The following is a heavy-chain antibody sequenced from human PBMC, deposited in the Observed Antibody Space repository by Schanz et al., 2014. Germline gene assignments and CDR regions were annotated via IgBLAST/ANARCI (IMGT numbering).Heavy chain of an antibody. D-gene: IGHD3-9*01. CDR3: ARTTNPFNFDSWPYLDY. J-gene: IGHJ4*02. Sequence: VQLVESGGGLVQPGGSLRLSCVASGFTFRRYGMSWVRQAPGKGLEWVTFIRFDGSDKYYADSVKGRFSVSRDNSKNTLYLQMNSLRAEDTAVYYCARTTNPFNFDSWPYLDYWGQGTLVTVSS. CDR1: GFTFRRYG. CDR2: IRFDGSDK. V-gene: IGHV3-30*02.